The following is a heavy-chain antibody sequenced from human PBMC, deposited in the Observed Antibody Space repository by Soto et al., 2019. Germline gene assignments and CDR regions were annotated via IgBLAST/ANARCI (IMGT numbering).Heavy chain of an antibody. Sequence: GGSLRLSCAASGFTFSNYALSWVRQAPGKGLEWVSGISDSSGNTYHADSVRGRFTISRDNSKNTLYLEMNSLRADDTAVYYCAKDILPSVKLTGSAYFGMDVWGQGTTVTVSS. CDR1: GFTFSNYA. CDR2: ISDSSGNT. CDR3: AKDILPSVKLTGSAYFGMDV. J-gene: IGHJ6*02. D-gene: IGHD3-10*01. V-gene: IGHV3-23*01.